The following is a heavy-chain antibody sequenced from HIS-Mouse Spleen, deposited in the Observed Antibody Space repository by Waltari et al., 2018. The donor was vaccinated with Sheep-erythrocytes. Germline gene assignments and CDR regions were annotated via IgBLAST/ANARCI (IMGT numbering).Heavy chain of an antibody. V-gene: IGHV4-30-4*01. CDR1: GGSISSGDYY. D-gene: IGHD7-27*01. CDR2: IYYSGST. Sequence: QVQLQESGPGLVKPSQTLSLTCTVSGGSISSGDYYWSWILQPPGKGLEWIGYIYYSGSTYYNPSLKRRVTISVDTSKNQFSLKLSSVTAADTAVYYCARALANWGSSFDYWGQGTLVTVSS. CDR3: ARALANWGSSFDY. J-gene: IGHJ4*02.